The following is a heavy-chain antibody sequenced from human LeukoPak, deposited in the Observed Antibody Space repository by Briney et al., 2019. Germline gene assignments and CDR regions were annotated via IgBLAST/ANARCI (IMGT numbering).Heavy chain of an antibody. CDR3: ARGLVGPAAFDP. CDR1: GGSFSGYY. Sequence: SETLSLTCAVYGGSFSGYYWSWTRQPPGKGLEWIGEINHSGSTNYNPSLKSRVTISVDTSKNQFSLKLSSVTAADTAVYYCARGLVGPAAFDPWGQGTLVTVSS. D-gene: IGHD2-2*01. J-gene: IGHJ5*02. CDR2: INHSGST. V-gene: IGHV4-34*01.